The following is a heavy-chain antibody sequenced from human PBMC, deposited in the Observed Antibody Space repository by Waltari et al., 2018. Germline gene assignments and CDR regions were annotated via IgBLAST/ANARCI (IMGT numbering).Heavy chain of an antibody. V-gene: IGHV3-30*16. J-gene: IGHJ4*02. CDR2: ISYDGSI. CDR3: AREGGSSGYAGYFDS. Sequence: QLQLVESGGGVVQPGRSLRLSCAAPGLNFSNHIIHGVRQDPGKGLEWVAAISYDGSIYYAESVKGRFTIAGDNSKTIVYLQLNSLRDEDTSIYYCAREGGSSGYAGYFDSWGPGTLVTVSS. D-gene: IGHD6-25*01. CDR1: GLNFSNHI.